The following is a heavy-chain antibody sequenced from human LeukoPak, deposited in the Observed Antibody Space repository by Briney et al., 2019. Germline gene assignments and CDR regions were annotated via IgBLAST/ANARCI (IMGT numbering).Heavy chain of an antibody. CDR1: GFTFSSYG. CDR3: AKGLTGGRGY. CDR2: ISYDGSNK. V-gene: IGHV3-30*18. D-gene: IGHD2-15*01. Sequence: GRSLRLSCAASGFTFSSYGMHWVRQAPGKGLEWVAVISYDGSNKYYADSVKGRFTISRDNSKNTLYLQMNSLRAEDTAVYYCAKGLTGGRGYWGQGTLVTVSS. J-gene: IGHJ4*02.